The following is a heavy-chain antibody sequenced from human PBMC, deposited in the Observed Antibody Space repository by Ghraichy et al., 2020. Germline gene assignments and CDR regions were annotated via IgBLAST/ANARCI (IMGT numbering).Heavy chain of an antibody. CDR2: IKQDGSEE. V-gene: IGHV3-7*03. J-gene: IGHJ4*02. CDR1: GFTFSDYW. D-gene: IGHD5-24*01. Sequence: LSLTCAASGFTFSDYWMSWVRQAPGKGLEWVANIKQDGSEEDYLDSVKGRFTISRDNAKNSVYLQMNSLRAEDTAVYYCAGDRRDGYKWGGQGTLVTVSS. CDR3: AGDRRDGYKW.